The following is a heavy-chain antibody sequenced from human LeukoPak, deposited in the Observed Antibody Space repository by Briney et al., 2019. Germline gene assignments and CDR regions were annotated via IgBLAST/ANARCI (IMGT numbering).Heavy chain of an antibody. V-gene: IGHV1-18*01. CDR1: GYTFTGQY. J-gene: IGHJ4*02. Sequence: GASVKVSCKTSGYTFTGQYLHWVRQAPGQGLEWMGWISAYNGNTNYAQKLHGRVTMTTDTSTSTAYMELRSLRSDDTAVYYCARGPHSIRTRYFDDWGQGTLVTVSS. D-gene: IGHD3/OR15-3a*01. CDR2: ISAYNGNT. CDR3: ARGPHSIRTRYFDD.